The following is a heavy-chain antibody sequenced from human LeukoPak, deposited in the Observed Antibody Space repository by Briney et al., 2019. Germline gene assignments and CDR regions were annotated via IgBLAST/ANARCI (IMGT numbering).Heavy chain of an antibody. V-gene: IGHV4-59*01. CDR2: VYYSGST. Sequence: SETLSLTCTVSGGSISSYYWSWIRQPPGKGLEWIGYVYYSGSTNYNPSLKSRVTISVDTSKNQFSLKLSSVTAADTAVYYCAGQGYSSGWYYIDYWGQGTLVTVSS. CDR1: GGSISSYY. J-gene: IGHJ4*02. CDR3: AGQGYSSGWYYIDY. D-gene: IGHD6-19*01.